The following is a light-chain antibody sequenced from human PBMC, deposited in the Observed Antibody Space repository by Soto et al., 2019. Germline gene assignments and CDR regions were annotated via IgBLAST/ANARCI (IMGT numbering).Light chain of an antibody. V-gene: IGKV3-20*01. J-gene: IGKJ4*01. Sequence: EIVLTQSPDTLSLSPGERATLSCRASQSVRNNYLARYQQKPGQAPRFLIYDASSRATRIPDRFTGRGYGTDLTLTTRRLEPEDCAVYCCQQYGRCPLSFGGGTKVEIK. CDR3: QQYGRCPLS. CDR1: QSVRNNY. CDR2: DAS.